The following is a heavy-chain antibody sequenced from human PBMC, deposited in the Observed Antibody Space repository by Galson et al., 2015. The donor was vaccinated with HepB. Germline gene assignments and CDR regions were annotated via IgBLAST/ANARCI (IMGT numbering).Heavy chain of an antibody. J-gene: IGHJ4*02. CDR2: IYYSGST. V-gene: IGHV4-30-4*08. CDR1: GFTFSSYW. CDR3: ARASSRLYWGSDY. Sequence: LRLSCAASGFTFSSYWMGWVRQAPGKGLEWIGYIYYSGSTYYNPSLKSRVTISVDTSKNQFSLKLSSVTAADTAVYYCARASSRLYWGSDYWGQGTLVTVSS. D-gene: IGHD2-15*01.